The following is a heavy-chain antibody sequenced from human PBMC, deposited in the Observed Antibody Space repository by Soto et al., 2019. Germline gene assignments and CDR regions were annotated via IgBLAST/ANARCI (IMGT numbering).Heavy chain of an antibody. CDR1: GGTCHTST. D-gene: IGHD4-17*01. V-gene: IGHV1-69*01. CDR3: AGESALMTTVPLRH. Sequence: VQLVQSGAEVREPGSSVKVSCKASGGTCHTSTITWVRQAPGQGLDYMGGVIPIYGSPYYARKFQGRVTITADVSTSTAYMVMNSLRSGDTAVYYCAGESALMTTVPLRHWGKGTLVTVSS. CDR2: VIPIYGSP. J-gene: IGHJ4*02.